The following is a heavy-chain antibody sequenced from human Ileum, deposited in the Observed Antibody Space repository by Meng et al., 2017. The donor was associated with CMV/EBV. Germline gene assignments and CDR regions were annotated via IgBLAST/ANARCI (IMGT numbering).Heavy chain of an antibody. Sequence: GESLKISCAASGLTFSNYYMSWIRQAPGKGLEWVSYISSSGSTIYYGNSVKGRFTISRDNAKNSLYLQMNSLRAEDTAVYYCARVTGSTGGFDYWGQGTLVTVSS. CDR3: ARVTGSTGGFDY. CDR1: GLTFSNYY. D-gene: IGHD1-7*01. CDR2: ISSSGSTI. V-gene: IGHV3-11*01. J-gene: IGHJ4*02.